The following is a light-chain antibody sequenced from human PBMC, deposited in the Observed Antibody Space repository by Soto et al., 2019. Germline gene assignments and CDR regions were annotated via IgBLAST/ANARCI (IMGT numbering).Light chain of an antibody. J-gene: IGLJ1*01. CDR1: SGHSSYA. CDR2: LNSDGSH. V-gene: IGLV4-69*01. Sequence: QPVLTQSPSASASLGASVKFTCTLSSGHSSYAIAWHQQQPEKGPRYLMKLNSDGSHSKGDGIPDRFSGSSSGAERYLTISSLQSEDEADDYWQTWGTGIHVFGTGTKLTVL. CDR3: QTWGTGIHV.